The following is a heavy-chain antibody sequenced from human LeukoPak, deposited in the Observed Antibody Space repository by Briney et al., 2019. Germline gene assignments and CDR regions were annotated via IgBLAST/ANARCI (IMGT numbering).Heavy chain of an antibody. CDR2: INHSGST. CDR3: ARAAEWLLLRPRASYFDY. Sequence: SETLSLTCAVYGGSFSGYYWSWIRQPPGKGLEWIGEINHSGSTNYNPSLKSRVTISVDTSKNQFSLKLSSVTAADTAVYYCARAAEWLLLRPRASYFDYWGQGTLVTVSS. CDR1: GGSFSGYY. D-gene: IGHD3-22*01. J-gene: IGHJ4*02. V-gene: IGHV4-34*01.